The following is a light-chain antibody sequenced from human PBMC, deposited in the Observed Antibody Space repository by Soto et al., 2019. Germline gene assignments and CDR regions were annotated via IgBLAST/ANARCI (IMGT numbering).Light chain of an antibody. J-gene: IGKJ1*01. Sequence: DIQMTQSPSTLSASVGDRVTITCRASQSISRWSAWYQQKPGKAPKLLIYDASTLESGVPSRFSGSGSGTEFNLTISSLQPDDFATDYCQHYNSYLGMFGQGTKVEIK. CDR2: DAS. CDR3: QHYNSYLGM. CDR1: QSISRW. V-gene: IGKV1-5*01.